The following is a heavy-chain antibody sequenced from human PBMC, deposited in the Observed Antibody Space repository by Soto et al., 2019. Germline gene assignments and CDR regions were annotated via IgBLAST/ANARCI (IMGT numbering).Heavy chain of an antibody. V-gene: IGHV3-53*01. CDR1: GFTVSSNY. CDR3: AGPVVLQEGWSGMDV. CDR2: IYSGGST. Sequence: EVQLVESGGGLIQPGGSLRLSCAASGFTVSSNYMSWVRQAPGKGLEWVSVIYSGGSTYYADSVKGRFTISRDNSKNTLYLRVNSLRAEDTAVYYCAGPVVLQEGWSGMDVWGQGTTVTVSS. J-gene: IGHJ6*02. D-gene: IGHD3-10*01.